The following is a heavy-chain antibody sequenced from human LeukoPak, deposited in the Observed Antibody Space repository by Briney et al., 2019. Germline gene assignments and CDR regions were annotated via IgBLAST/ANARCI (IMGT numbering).Heavy chain of an antibody. Sequence: SETLSLTCTVSGGSISSYYWSSIRQPPGKGLEWIGYIYYSGSTNYNPSLKSRVTISVDTSKNQFSLKLSSVTAADTAVYYCARVSELGYCSSTSCSQYNWFDPWGQGTLVTVSS. V-gene: IGHV4-59*12. CDR1: GGSISSYY. D-gene: IGHD2-2*01. J-gene: IGHJ5*02. CDR3: ARVSELGYCSSTSCSQYNWFDP. CDR2: IYYSGST.